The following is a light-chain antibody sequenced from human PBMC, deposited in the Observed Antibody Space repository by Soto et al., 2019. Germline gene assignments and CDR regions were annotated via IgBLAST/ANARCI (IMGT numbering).Light chain of an antibody. V-gene: IGKV1-27*01. CDR2: AAS. CDR3: QKYNSAPKT. CDR1: QGISNY. J-gene: IGKJ1*01. Sequence: SLSAYGGDRVTITCRASQGISNYLAWYQQKPGKVPKLLIYAASTLQSGVPSRFSDSGSGTDFTLTISSLQPEDVATYYCQKYNSAPKTFGQGTKVDIK.